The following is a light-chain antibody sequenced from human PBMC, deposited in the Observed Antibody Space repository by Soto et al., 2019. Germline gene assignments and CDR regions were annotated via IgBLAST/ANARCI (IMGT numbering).Light chain of an antibody. CDR2: AAS. CDR3: QQANRLPF. V-gene: IGKV1-12*02. CDR1: QDIRSW. J-gene: IGKJ3*01. Sequence: DIQMTQSPSSVSASVGDRVTITCRATQDIRSWLAWYQQKPGKAPKLLIYAASSLQSGVPSRFSGSGSGTDFTLTISKLQPDDFATYYCQQANRLPFFGPGTRVDIK.